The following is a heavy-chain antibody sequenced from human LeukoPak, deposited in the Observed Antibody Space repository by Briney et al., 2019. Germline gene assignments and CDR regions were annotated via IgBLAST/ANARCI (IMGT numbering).Heavy chain of an antibody. CDR1: GDSISTGSYY. Sequence: PSETLSHTCTVSGDSISTGSYYWGWIRQPPGKGLEWSGSIYFTGNTYYNPSLRSRVTISVDTSKNQFSLKLNSVTAADTAVYYCTRGTVYSSSPLHYYYYLDVWGKGATVTVSS. J-gene: IGHJ6*03. V-gene: IGHV4-39*07. CDR2: IYFTGNT. CDR3: TRGTVYSSSPLHYYYYLDV. D-gene: IGHD6-6*01.